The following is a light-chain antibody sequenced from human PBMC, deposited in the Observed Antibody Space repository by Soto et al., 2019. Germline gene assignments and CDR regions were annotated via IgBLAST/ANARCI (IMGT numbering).Light chain of an antibody. CDR1: QDISNY. CDR3: QDYDNLLLT. CDR2: DAS. Sequence: MKMTQSASSLSATVGDRVIITCQASQDISNYLNWYQQKPGKAPKLLIYDASNLETGVPSKFSESGSRTDFTFSISSLQTEDIVTYYSQDYDNLLLTFAGGTKVDI. V-gene: IGKV1-33*01. J-gene: IGKJ4*01.